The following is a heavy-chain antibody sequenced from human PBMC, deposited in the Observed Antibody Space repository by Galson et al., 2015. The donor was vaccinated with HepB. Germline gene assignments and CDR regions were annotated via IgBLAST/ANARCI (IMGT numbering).Heavy chain of an antibody. CDR3: ARDQLAYHYGSGSTDY. D-gene: IGHD3-10*01. CDR1: GFTFSSYS. CDR2: ISSSSSYI. J-gene: IGHJ4*02. V-gene: IGHV3-21*01. Sequence: SLRLSCAASGFTFSSYSMSWVRQAPGKGLEWVSSISSSSSYIYYADSVKGRFTISRDNAKNSLYLQMNSLRAEDTAVYYCARDQLAYHYGSGSTDYWGQGTLVTVSS.